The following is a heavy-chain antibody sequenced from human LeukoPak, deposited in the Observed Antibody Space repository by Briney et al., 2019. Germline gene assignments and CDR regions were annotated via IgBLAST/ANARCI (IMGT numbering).Heavy chain of an antibody. D-gene: IGHD2-21*02. CDR2: IYPGDSDT. CDR1: GYSFTSYW. Sequence: GESLKISCKGSGYSFTSYWIGWVRPMPGKGRGWMGIIYPGDSDTRYSPSFQGQVTISADKSISTAYLQWSSLKASDTAMYYCAGTYCGGDCSRADAFDIWGQGTMVTVSS. V-gene: IGHV5-51*01. J-gene: IGHJ3*02. CDR3: AGTYCGGDCSRADAFDI.